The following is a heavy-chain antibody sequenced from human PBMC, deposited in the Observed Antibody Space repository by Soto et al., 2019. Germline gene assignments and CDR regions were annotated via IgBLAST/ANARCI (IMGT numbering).Heavy chain of an antibody. Sequence: QLQLQESGPGLVKPSETLSLTCTVSGGSISSSSYYWGWIRQPPGKGLEWIGSIYYSGSTYYNPSLKSRVTISVDTSKNQFSLKLSSVTAADTAVYYCARHTISIVVVVAATLPTHFDYWGQGTLVTVSS. V-gene: IGHV4-39*01. J-gene: IGHJ4*02. CDR1: GGSISSSSYY. CDR3: ARHTISIVVVVAATLPTHFDY. D-gene: IGHD2-15*01. CDR2: IYYSGST.